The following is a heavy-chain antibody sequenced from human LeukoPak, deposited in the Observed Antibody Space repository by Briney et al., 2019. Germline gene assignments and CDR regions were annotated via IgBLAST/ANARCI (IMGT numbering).Heavy chain of an antibody. CDR3: ARDRSAAPADY. D-gene: IGHD6-13*01. Sequence: PSETLSLTCTVSGGSITNNYWAWIRQPPGKGLEWIGYTHDSGNSNYNPSLRSRVTISIDTSKNQFSLKLTSVTAADTAVYYCARDRSAAPADYWGQGTLVTVSS. CDR2: THDSGNS. CDR1: GGSITNNY. J-gene: IGHJ4*02. V-gene: IGHV4-59*13.